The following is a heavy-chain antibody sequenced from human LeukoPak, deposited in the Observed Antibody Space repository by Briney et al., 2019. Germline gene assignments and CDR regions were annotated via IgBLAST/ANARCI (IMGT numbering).Heavy chain of an antibody. CDR2: IYTSGST. Sequence: SETLSLTCTVSGGSVSSYYWSWIRQPAGKGLEWIGRIYTSGSTNYNPSLKSRVTMSVDTSKNQFSLKLSSVTAADTAVYYCARESRKHRSGGSCAYDYWGQGTLVTVSS. J-gene: IGHJ4*02. D-gene: IGHD2-15*01. CDR1: GGSVSSYY. V-gene: IGHV4-4*07. CDR3: ARESRKHRSGGSCAYDY.